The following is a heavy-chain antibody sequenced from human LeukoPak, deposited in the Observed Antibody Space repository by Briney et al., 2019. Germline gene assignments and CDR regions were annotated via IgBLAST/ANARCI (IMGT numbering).Heavy chain of an antibody. V-gene: IGHV1-46*01. CDR2: INPSGGST. Sequence: GASVTVSCKASGYTFTSYYMHWVRQAPGQGLEWMGIINPSGGSTSYAQKFQGRVTMTRDTSTSTVYMELSSLRSEDTAVYYCARDGTHYDSSGGSYFDYWGQGTLSPSPQ. D-gene: IGHD3-22*01. J-gene: IGHJ4*02. CDR3: ARDGTHYDSSGGSYFDY. CDR1: GYTFTSYY.